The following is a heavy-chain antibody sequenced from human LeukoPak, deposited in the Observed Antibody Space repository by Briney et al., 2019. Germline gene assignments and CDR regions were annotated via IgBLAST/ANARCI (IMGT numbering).Heavy chain of an antibody. CDR3: ARDLTSYYFDY. J-gene: IGHJ4*02. CDR2: IWYDGSNK. V-gene: IGHV3-33*01. Sequence: GGSLRLSCAASGFTLSSYGMHWVRQAPGKGLEWVAVIWYDGSNKYYADSVKGRFTISRDNSKNTLYLQMNSLRAEDTAVYYCARDLTSYYFDYWGQGTLVTVSS. D-gene: IGHD2/OR15-2a*01. CDR1: GFTLSSYG.